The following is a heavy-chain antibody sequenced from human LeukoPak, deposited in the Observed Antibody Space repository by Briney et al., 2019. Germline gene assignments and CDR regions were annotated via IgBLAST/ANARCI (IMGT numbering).Heavy chain of an antibody. V-gene: IGHV4-34*01. Sequence: SETLSLTCAVYGGSFSGYYWSWIRQPPGKWLEWIGEINHSGSTNYNPSLKSRVTISVDTSKNQFSLKLSSVTAADTAVYYCARERGYCSSTSCFPHYGRRYYYYYMDVWGKGTTVTVSS. D-gene: IGHD2-2*01. J-gene: IGHJ6*03. CDR2: INHSGST. CDR1: GGSFSGYY. CDR3: ARERGYCSSTSCFPHYGRRYYYYYMDV.